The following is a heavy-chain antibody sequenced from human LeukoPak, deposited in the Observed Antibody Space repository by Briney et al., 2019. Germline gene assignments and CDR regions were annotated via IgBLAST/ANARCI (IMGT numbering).Heavy chain of an antibody. V-gene: IGHV3-23*01. CDR1: GFTFSTYA. CDR3: AKGGIGEAGSTDA. CDR2: IGVSGNT. J-gene: IGHJ5*02. Sequence: GGSLRLSCEASGFTFSTYAFTWVRQAPGEGLEWVSSIGVSGNTYYADSVRGRFTISRENSRNTVFLQINSLRAEDTAIYYCAKGGIGEAGSTDAWGQGTLVTVSS. D-gene: IGHD6-13*01.